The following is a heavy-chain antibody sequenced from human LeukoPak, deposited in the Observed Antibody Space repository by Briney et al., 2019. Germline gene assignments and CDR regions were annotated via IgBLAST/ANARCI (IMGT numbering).Heavy chain of an antibody. D-gene: IGHD3-3*01. Sequence: GGSLRLSCAASGFTFSSYAMSWVRQAPGKGLEWVSAISGSGGSTYYADSVKGRFTISRDNSKNTLYLQMNSLRAEDTAVYYCAKGGGNFWSGFRDYWGQGTLVTVSS. J-gene: IGHJ4*02. CDR3: AKGGGNFWSGFRDY. V-gene: IGHV3-23*01. CDR1: GFTFSSYA. CDR2: ISGSGGST.